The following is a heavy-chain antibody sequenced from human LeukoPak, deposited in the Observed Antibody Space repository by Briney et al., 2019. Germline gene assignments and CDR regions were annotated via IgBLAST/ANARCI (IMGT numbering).Heavy chain of an antibody. J-gene: IGHJ4*02. D-gene: IGHD4-23*01. CDR1: GASVSTYY. V-gene: IGHV4-59*02. Sequence: PSETLSLTCTVSGASVSTYYWTWIRQPPGKGLEWIGYIYYSGGTNYNPSLKSRVTISLDPSKNQFSMKLSSVTAADTAVYYCARSRLRWNFDYWGQGTLVTVSS. CDR2: IYYSGGT. CDR3: ARSRLRWNFDY.